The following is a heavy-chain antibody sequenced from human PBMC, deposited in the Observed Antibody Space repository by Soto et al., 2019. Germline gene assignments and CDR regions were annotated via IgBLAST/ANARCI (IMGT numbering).Heavy chain of an antibody. Sequence: SETLSLTCTVSGGSISSSSYYWGWIRQPPGKGLEWIGSIYYSGSTYYNPSLKSRVTISVDTSENQFSLKLSFVTAADTAVYYCARHRLESLLWSGELLSHLDYWGQGTLVTVSS. CDR3: ARHRLESLLWSGELLSHLDY. CDR1: GGSISSSSYY. J-gene: IGHJ4*02. V-gene: IGHV4-39*01. D-gene: IGHD3-10*01. CDR2: IYYSGST.